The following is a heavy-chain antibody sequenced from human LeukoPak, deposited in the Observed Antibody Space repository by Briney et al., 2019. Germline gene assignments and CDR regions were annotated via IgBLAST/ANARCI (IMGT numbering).Heavy chain of an antibody. Sequence: GGSLRLSCAGSGFTFSSYAMSWVRQAPGKGLEWVSVISGSSGGANYADSVKGRSTISRDISKNTLFLQLNSLRAEDTAVYYCAKGALPGPPYYFDYWGQGTLVTVSS. V-gene: IGHV3-23*01. CDR2: ISGSSGGA. D-gene: IGHD2-8*02. CDR3: AKGALPGPPYYFDY. CDR1: GFTFSSYA. J-gene: IGHJ4*02.